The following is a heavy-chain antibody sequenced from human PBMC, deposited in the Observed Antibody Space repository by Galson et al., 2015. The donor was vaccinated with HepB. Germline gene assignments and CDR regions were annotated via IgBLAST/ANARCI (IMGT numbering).Heavy chain of an antibody. CDR2: ISGSGGTI. Sequence: SLRLSCAASGFTFSSYAMSWVRQAPGKGLEWVSTISGSGGTIYYADSVKGRFTISRDNSKNTLYLQKNSLRAEDTAAYYCAKDYDYGDLGPFDYWGQGTLVTVSS. J-gene: IGHJ4*02. CDR3: AKDYDYGDLGPFDY. V-gene: IGHV3-23*01. CDR1: GFTFSSYA. D-gene: IGHD4-17*01.